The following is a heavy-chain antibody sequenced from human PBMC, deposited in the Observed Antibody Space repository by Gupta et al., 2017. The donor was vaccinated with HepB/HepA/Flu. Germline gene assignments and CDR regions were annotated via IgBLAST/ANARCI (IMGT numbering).Heavy chain of an antibody. V-gene: IGHV3-30-3*01. CDR1: GFTFSSYA. CDR3: ARDNVRWATIIPGIDY. Sequence: QVQLVESGGGVVQPGRSLRLSCAASGFTFSSYAMHWVRQAPGKGLEWVAVISYDGSNKYYADSVKGRSTISRDNSKNTLYLQMNSLRAEDTAVYYCARDNVRWATIIPGIDYWGQGTLVTVSS. D-gene: IGHD5-12*01. CDR2: ISYDGSNK. J-gene: IGHJ4*02.